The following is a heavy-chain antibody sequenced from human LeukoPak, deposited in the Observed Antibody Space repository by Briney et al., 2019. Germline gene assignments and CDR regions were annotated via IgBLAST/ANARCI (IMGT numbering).Heavy chain of an antibody. CDR3: ARDATYSSGWYSFVY. D-gene: IGHD6-19*01. CDR1: GGSISSYY. Sequence: SETLSLTCTVSGGSISSYYWSWIRQPPGRGLEWIGYIYYGGGTNYNPSLKSRVTISVDTSKNQFSLKLSSVTAADTAVYYCARDATYSSGWYSFVYWGQGTLVTVSS. J-gene: IGHJ4*02. V-gene: IGHV4-59*01. CDR2: IYYGGGT.